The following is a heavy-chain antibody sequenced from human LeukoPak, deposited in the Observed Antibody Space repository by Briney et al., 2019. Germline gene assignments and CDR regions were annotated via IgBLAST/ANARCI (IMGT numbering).Heavy chain of an antibody. J-gene: IGHJ4*02. CDR3: AISGLGFGEFRGLDY. V-gene: IGHV3-53*01. CDR2: IYSGGNT. D-gene: IGHD3-10*01. CDR1: GFTVSSNY. Sequence: GGSLRLSCAASGFTVSSNYMNWVRQAPGKGLEWVSIIYSGGNTYYADSVKGRFTISRDTSKNALYLQMNSLRAEDTAVYYCAISGLGFGEFRGLDYWGQGTLVTVSS.